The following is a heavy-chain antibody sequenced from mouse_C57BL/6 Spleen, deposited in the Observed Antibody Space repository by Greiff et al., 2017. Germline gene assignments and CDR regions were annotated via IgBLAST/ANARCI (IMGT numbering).Heavy chain of an antibody. CDR1: GYTFTSYW. J-gene: IGHJ1*03. CDR2: IDPSDSYT. CDR3: ARAYYSNYWYFDV. Sequence: QVQLQQPGAELVMPGASVKLSCKASGYTFTSYWMHWVKQRPGQGLEWIGKIDPSDSYTNYNQKVKGKSTLTVDKSSSTAYMQLSSLTSEDSAVYYCARAYYSNYWYFDVWGTGTTVTVSS. V-gene: IGHV1-69*01. D-gene: IGHD2-5*01.